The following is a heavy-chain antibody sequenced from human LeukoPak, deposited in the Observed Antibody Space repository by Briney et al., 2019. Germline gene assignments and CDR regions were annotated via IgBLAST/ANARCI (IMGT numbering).Heavy chain of an antibody. Sequence: GGSLRLSCIASGLTLTTFDMVWVRQAPGRGLEWVSIISGNDPTKIYADSVKGRFTISRDDLKNTIYLQMDSLRDEDTAFYYCAKGLDTYSSRYLNRIFDSWGQGTPVTVSS. CDR1: GLTLTTFD. V-gene: IGHV3-23*01. CDR2: ISGNDPTK. D-gene: IGHD6-25*01. CDR3: AKGLDTYSSRYLNRIFDS. J-gene: IGHJ5*01.